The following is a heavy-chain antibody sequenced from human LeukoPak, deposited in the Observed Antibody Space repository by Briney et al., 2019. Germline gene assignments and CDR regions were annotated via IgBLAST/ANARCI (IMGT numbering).Heavy chain of an antibody. Sequence: GGSLRLSCAASGFNFDIYAMTWVRQAPGKGLEWVSGIRGRGGNTYYADSVKGRFTISRDNSKNTLYLQMNSLRAEDTAVYYCARDRLGDYDHSGYYDKWGQGTLVTVSS. CDR3: ARDRLGDYDHSGYYDK. CDR1: GFNFDIYA. J-gene: IGHJ4*02. V-gene: IGHV3-23*01. D-gene: IGHD3-22*01. CDR2: IRGRGGNT.